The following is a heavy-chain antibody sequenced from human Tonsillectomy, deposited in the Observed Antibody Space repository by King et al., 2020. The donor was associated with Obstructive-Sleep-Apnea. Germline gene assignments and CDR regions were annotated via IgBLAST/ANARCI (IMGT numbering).Heavy chain of an antibody. D-gene: IGHD4-11*01. CDR3: ARSTEYSNYEAY. V-gene: IGHV4-31*03. CDR2: ISHSGWP. Sequence: QLQESGPGLVKPSQTLSLTCTVSDDSISSSAYYWGWIRQYPGKGLEWSGCISHSGWPYYNPSLNSRVTRSMETSRNQFFLQLSSVTAADTAVYYCARSTEYSNYEAYWGQGILVTVSS. CDR1: DDSISSSAYY. J-gene: IGHJ4*02.